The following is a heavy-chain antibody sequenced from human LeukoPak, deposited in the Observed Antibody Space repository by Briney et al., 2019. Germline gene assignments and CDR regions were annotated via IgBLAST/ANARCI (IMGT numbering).Heavy chain of an antibody. CDR2: ISYDGSNK. CDR3: ARGDPYYYDSSGYIF. Sequence: GRSLRLSCAASGFTFSSYAMHWVRQAPGKGLEWVAVISYDGSNKYYADSVKGRFTISRDNSKNTLYLQMNSLRAEDTAVYYCARGDPYYYDSSGYIFWGQGTLVTVSP. D-gene: IGHD3-22*01. J-gene: IGHJ4*02. V-gene: IGHV3-30-3*01. CDR1: GFTFSSYA.